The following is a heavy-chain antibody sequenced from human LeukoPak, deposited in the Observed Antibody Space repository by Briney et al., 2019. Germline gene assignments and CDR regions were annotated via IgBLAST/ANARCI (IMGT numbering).Heavy chain of an antibody. V-gene: IGHV3-23*01. Sequence: GGSLRLSCAASGFTFSIYGMNWVRQAPGKGLEWVSAISGSGGSTYYADSVKGRFTISRDNSENTLYLQMNSLRGEDTAVYYCARDGYSGSYYRLYYFFMDVWGKGTTVTVSS. CDR2: ISGSGGST. CDR1: GFTFSIYG. CDR3: ARDGYSGSYYRLYYFFMDV. J-gene: IGHJ6*03. D-gene: IGHD1-26*01.